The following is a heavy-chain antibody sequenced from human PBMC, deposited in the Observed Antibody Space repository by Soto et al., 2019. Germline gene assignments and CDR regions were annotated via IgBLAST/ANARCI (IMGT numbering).Heavy chain of an antibody. D-gene: IGHD5-18*01. CDR2: IDWDDDK. Sequence: SGPTLMNPTQTLTLTCTFSGFSLITSGMCVSWIRQPPGKALEWLALIDWDDDKYYSTPLKTRLTISKDTSKNQVVLTMTNMDPVDTATYYCARAAMVPRDYYFDYWGQGTLVTVSS. J-gene: IGHJ4*02. V-gene: IGHV2-70*01. CDR3: ARAAMVPRDYYFDY. CDR1: GFSLITSGMC.